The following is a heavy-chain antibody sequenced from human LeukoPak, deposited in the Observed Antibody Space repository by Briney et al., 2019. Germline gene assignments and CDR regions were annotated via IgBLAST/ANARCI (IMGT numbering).Heavy chain of an antibody. J-gene: IGHJ4*02. D-gene: IGHD3-9*01. CDR2: VSGSGSST. CDR1: GFTFSSYA. Sequence: GGSLRLSCAASGFTFSSYAMSWVRQAPRKGLGWVSVVSGSGSSTDYADSVKGRFTISRDNSKNTLYLQMSSLSAEDTAVYYCAKMNVLTGYYTPNFDFWGQGTLVTVSS. V-gene: IGHV3-23*01. CDR3: AKMNVLTGYYTPNFDF.